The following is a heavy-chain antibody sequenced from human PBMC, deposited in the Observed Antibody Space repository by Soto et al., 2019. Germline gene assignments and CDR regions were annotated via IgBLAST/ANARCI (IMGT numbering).Heavy chain of an antibody. CDR2: LHSGGDT. V-gene: IGHV3-53*04. D-gene: IGHD3-10*01. CDR3: ARDGPYYYASRMDV. J-gene: IGHJ6*02. Sequence: EVQLVESGGGLVQPGGSLRLSCVASGIPVSSNYMTWVRQAPGKGLEWVSVLHSGGDTYDANSVKGRFTISRHDSTNTLFLQMNSLTAEDTAVYYCARDGPYYYASRMDVWGQGTTVTVSS. CDR1: GIPVSSNY.